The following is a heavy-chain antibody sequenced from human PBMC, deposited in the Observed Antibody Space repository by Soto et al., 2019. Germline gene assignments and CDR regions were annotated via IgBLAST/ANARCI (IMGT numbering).Heavy chain of an antibody. Sequence: EVQLVESGGGLVQPGGSLRLSCAASGFTFSSYSMNWVRQAPGKGLEWVSYISSSSSTIYYADSEKGRFTISRDNAKNSLYLQMNSLRAEDTAVYYCAREGCSSTSCFTDYWGQGTLVTVSS. CDR1: GFTFSSYS. D-gene: IGHD2-2*02. V-gene: IGHV3-48*01. CDR3: AREGCSSTSCFTDY. J-gene: IGHJ4*02. CDR2: ISSSSSTI.